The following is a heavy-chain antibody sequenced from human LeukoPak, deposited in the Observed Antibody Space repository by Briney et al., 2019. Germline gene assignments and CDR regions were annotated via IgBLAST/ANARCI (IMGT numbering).Heavy chain of an antibody. D-gene: IGHD3-22*01. Sequence: SETLSLTCTVSGGSISSGGYYWSWIRQHPGKGLEWIGYIYYSGSTYYNPSLKSRVTISVDTSKNQLSLKLSSVTAADTAVYYCARKTKDYYDSSGPFDYWGQGTLVTVSS. J-gene: IGHJ4*02. V-gene: IGHV4-31*03. CDR1: GGSISSGGYY. CDR2: IYYSGST. CDR3: ARKTKDYYDSSGPFDY.